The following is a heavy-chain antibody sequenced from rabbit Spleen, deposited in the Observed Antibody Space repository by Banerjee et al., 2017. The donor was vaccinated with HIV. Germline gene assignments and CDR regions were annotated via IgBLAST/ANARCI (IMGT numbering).Heavy chain of an antibody. CDR2: VDGGGSGST. D-gene: IGHD8-1*01. J-gene: IGHJ3*01. Sequence: QEQLEESGGDLVKPEGSLTLTCTASGFSFSNDYDICWVRQAPGKGLEWIGCVDGGGSGSTYYANWAKGRLTLSKAASTTVFLQMTSLTAADTATYFCARDRRSSNSKFDHLDLWGPGTLVTVS. V-gene: IGHV1S45*01. CDR3: ARDRRSSNSKFDHLDL. CDR1: GFSFSNDYD.